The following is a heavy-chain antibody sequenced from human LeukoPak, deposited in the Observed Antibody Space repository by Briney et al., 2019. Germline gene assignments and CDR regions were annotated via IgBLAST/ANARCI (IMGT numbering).Heavy chain of an antibody. J-gene: IGHJ6*03. Sequence: GGSLRLSCAASGFTFSSYAMHWVRQAPGKGLEWLAVISYDGSNKYYADSVKGRFTISRDNSKNTLYLQMNSLRAEDTAVYYCASNGYNYYYYYMDVWGKGTTVTVSS. CDR3: ASNGYNYYYYYMDV. D-gene: IGHD5-24*01. V-gene: IGHV3-30*04. CDR2: ISYDGSNK. CDR1: GFTFSSYA.